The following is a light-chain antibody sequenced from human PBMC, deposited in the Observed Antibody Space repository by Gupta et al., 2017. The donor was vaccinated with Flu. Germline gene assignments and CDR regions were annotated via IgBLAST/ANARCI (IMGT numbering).Light chain of an antibody. CDR3: SSYTRRNKLV. Sequence: QSALTQPPSASGSPGRSVTISCGGASSDVGANNYVSWYQQYPGKAPKLMIYEVSKRPSGVPDRFSGSKSGNTASLTVSGLQAEDEADYYCSSYTRRNKLVFGGGTKLTVL. CDR2: EVS. V-gene: IGLV2-8*01. CDR1: SSDVGANNY. J-gene: IGLJ2*01.